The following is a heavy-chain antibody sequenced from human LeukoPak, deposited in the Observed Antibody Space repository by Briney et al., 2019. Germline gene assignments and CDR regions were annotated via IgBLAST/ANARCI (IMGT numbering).Heavy chain of an antibody. CDR1: GGSFSGYY. CDR2: INHSGST. V-gene: IGHV4-34*01. Sequence: PSETLSLTCAVYGGSFSGYYWSWIRQPPGKGLEWIGEINHSGSTNYNPSLKSRVTISVDTSKNQFSLKLSSVTAADTAVYYCARIRRGHCSSTSCPNWFDPWGQGTLVTVSS. D-gene: IGHD2-2*01. CDR3: ARIRRGHCSSTSCPNWFDP. J-gene: IGHJ5*02.